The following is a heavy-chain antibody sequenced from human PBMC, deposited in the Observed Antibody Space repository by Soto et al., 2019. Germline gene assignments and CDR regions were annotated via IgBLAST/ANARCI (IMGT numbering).Heavy chain of an antibody. Sequence: PSETLSLTCAVTGGSISSGGYSWSWLRQPPGKGLEWIGYIYHSGSTYYNPSLKSRVTISVFRSKNQFSLKLNSVTAADTAVYYCASRLTVVGGMDVWGQGTTVTVSS. CDR2: IYHSGST. V-gene: IGHV4-30-2*01. J-gene: IGHJ6*02. D-gene: IGHD2-15*01. CDR1: GGSISSGGYS. CDR3: ASRLTVVGGMDV.